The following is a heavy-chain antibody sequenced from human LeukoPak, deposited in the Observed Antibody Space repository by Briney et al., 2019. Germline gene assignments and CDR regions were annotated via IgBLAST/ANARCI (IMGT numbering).Heavy chain of an antibody. J-gene: IGHJ4*02. CDR2: ISSSGSTI. V-gene: IGHV3-11*04. CDR3: ARDPPQWWVAATGDY. D-gene: IGHD2-15*01. CDR1: GFTFSDYY. Sequence: GGSLRLSCAASGFTFSDYYMSWIRQAPGKGLEWVSYISSSGSTIYYADSVKGRFTISRDNAKNSLYLQMNSLRAEDTAVYYCARDPPQWWVAATGDYWGQGTLVTVS.